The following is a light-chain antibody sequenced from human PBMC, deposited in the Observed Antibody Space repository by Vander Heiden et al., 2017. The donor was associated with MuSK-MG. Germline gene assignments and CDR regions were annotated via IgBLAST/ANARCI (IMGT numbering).Light chain of an antibody. CDR3: NSRDSSGNQYV. V-gene: IGLV3-19*01. Sequence: SSELTQDPAVSVALGQTVRITCQGDSLRSYYASWYQQKPGQAPVLVIYGKNNRPSGIPDRFSGSSSGNTAALTITGAQAEEEADYYCNSRDSSGNQYVFGTGTKVTVL. J-gene: IGLJ1*01. CDR1: SLRSYY. CDR2: GKN.